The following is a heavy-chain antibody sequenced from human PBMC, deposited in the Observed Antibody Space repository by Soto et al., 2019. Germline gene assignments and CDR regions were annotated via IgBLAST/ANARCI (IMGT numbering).Heavy chain of an antibody. V-gene: IGHV3-21*01. CDR1: GFTFRSFT. J-gene: IGHJ5*02. D-gene: IGHD6-13*01. Sequence: LRLSCAASGFTFRSFTMNWVRQAPGKGLEWVSTISSNSAYIYYTDALRGRFTISRDNAKNSLHLQMNSLRAEDTAVYYCTRDASRGSSARGWFDPWGPGTLVTVSS. CDR2: ISSNSAYI. CDR3: TRDASRGSSARGWFDP.